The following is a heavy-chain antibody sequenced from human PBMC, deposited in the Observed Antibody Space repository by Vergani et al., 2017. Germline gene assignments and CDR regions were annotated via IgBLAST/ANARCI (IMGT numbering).Heavy chain of an antibody. CDR3: ARGNSSSWYGYYYYYYYMDV. J-gene: IGHJ6*03. CDR1: GGSTSSGSYY. CDR2: IYTSGST. D-gene: IGHD6-13*01. Sequence: QVQLQESGPGLVKPSQTLSLTCTVSGGSTSSGSYYWSWIRQPAGKGLEWIGRIYTSGSTNYNPSLKSRVTISVDTSKNQFSLKLSSVTAADTAVYYCARGNSSSWYGYYYYYYYMDVWGKGTTVTVSS. V-gene: IGHV4-61*02.